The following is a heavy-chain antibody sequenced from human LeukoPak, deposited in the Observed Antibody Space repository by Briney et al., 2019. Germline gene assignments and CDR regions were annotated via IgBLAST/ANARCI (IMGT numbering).Heavy chain of an antibody. CDR3: ARVGVGLLLTGHHPFDY. CDR2: IDHSGST. CDR1: GGSFSGYY. D-gene: IGHD3-9*01. V-gene: IGHV4-34*01. Sequence: PSETLSLTCAVYGGSFSGYYWSWIRQPPGKGLEWIGEIDHSGSTNYNPSLKSRVTISVDTSKNQFSLKLSSVTAADTAVYYCARVGVGLLLTGHHPFDYWGQGTLVTVSS. J-gene: IGHJ4*02.